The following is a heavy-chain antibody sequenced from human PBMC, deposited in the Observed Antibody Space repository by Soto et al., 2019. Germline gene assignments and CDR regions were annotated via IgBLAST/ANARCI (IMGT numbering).Heavy chain of an antibody. D-gene: IGHD6-13*01. J-gene: IGHJ4*02. CDR2: INHSGST. CDR1: GGSFSGYY. Sequence: QVQLQQWGAGLLKPSETLSLTCAVYGGSFSGYYWSWIRQPPGKGLEWIGEINHSGSTNYNPSLKSRVTISVDMSKNQISLKLSSVTPADTAVYYCARDGLGAAAAHFDYWGQGTLVTVSS. V-gene: IGHV4-34*01. CDR3: ARDGLGAAAAHFDY.